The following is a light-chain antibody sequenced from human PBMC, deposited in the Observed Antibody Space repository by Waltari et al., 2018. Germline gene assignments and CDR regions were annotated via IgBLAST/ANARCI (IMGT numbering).Light chain of an antibody. Sequence: QSALTQPASVSGSPGRSITIPCPGTRSDVGGYNALPWYQQHPGKAPKLMIYDVVSRPSGVPNRFSGSKSGNTASLVISGLQADDEADYYCSSYTSSISYVFGTGTKVTVL. J-gene: IGLJ1*01. CDR1: RSDVGGYNA. CDR2: DVV. V-gene: IGLV2-14*03. CDR3: SSYTSSISYV.